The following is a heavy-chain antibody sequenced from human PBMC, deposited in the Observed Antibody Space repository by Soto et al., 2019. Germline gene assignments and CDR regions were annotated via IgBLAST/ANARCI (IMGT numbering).Heavy chain of an antibody. CDR2: ISYDGSNK. Sequence: QVQLVESGGGVVQPGRSLRLSCAASGFTFSSYAMHWVRQAPGKGLEWVAVISYDGSNKYYADSVKGRFTISRDNSKNTLYLQMNSLRAEDTAVYYWARDFATVTTGVQHWGKGTLVTVSS. D-gene: IGHD4-17*01. CDR1: GFTFSSYA. J-gene: IGHJ1*01. V-gene: IGHV3-30-3*01. CDR3: ARDFATVTTGVQH.